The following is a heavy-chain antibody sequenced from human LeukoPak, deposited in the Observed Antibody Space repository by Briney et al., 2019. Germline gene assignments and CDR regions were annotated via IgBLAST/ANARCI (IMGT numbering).Heavy chain of an antibody. V-gene: IGHV4-34*01. D-gene: IGHD2-2*02. CDR1: GGSFSGYY. CDR2: INHSGST. J-gene: IGHJ4*02. Sequence: SETLSLTCAVYGGSFSGYYWSWIRQPPGKGLEWIGEINHSGSTNYNPSPKSRVTISVDTSKNQFSLKLSSVTAADTAVYYCARWIGYCSSTSCYTPSYFDYWGQGTLVTVSS. CDR3: ARWIGYCSSTSCYTPSYFDY.